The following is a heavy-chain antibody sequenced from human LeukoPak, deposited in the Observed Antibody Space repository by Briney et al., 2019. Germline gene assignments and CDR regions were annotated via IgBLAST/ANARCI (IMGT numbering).Heavy chain of an antibody. J-gene: IGHJ5*02. Sequence: SETLSLTCSVSGYFVSSGYYWGWIRQPPGKGLEWIGSVYHSEHTSYNPSLKSRVTVSLDTSKNQFTLKLSSVTAADTAVYYCARGPGGYNHNWFDPWGQGTLVTVSS. CDR3: ARGPGGYNHNWFDP. CDR1: GYFVSSGYY. CDR2: VYHSEHT. D-gene: IGHD5-24*01. V-gene: IGHV4-38-2*02.